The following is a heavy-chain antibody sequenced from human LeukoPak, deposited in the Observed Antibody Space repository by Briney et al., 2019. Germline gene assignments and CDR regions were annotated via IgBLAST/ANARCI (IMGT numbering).Heavy chain of an antibody. J-gene: IGHJ4*02. V-gene: IGHV4-59*01. CDR2: IYYSGST. Sequence: SETLSLTCTVSGGYISSYYWSWLRQPPGKGLEWIGYIYYSGSTNYNPSLKSRVTISVDTSKNQFSLKLSSVTAADTAVYYCARGTPFYDFWSGLAADYWGQGTLVTVSS. CDR3: ARGTPFYDFWSGLAADY. CDR1: GGYISSYY. D-gene: IGHD3-3*01.